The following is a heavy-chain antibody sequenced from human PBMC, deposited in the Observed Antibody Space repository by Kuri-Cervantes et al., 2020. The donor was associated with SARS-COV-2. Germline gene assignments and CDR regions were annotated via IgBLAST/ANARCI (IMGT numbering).Heavy chain of an antibody. CDR1: YGTLTGYQ. Sequence: GSLRLSCALYYGTLTGYQWSWIRQPPGKGLEWIGGINHRGDTYYNPSLEGRVTISRDTSENKFSLRLSSVTAADTAVYYCARGINGYFFFYYLDVWGKGTTVTAP. CDR2: INHRGDT. CDR3: ARGINGYFFFYYLDV. J-gene: IGHJ6*03. V-gene: IGHV4-34*01. D-gene: IGHD3-22*01.